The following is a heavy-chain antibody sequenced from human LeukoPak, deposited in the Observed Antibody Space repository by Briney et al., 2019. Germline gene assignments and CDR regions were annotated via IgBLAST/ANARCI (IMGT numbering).Heavy chain of an antibody. CDR3: ANIYPYCSSTSCSTH. D-gene: IGHD2-2*01. J-gene: IGHJ1*01. Sequence: PGGSLRLSCAASGFTFSSYAMSWVRQAPGKGLEWVSAISGSGGSTYYADSVKGRFTISRDNSKNTLYLQMNSLRAEGTAVYYCANIYPYCSSTSCSTHWGQGTLVTVSS. CDR2: ISGSGGST. CDR1: GFTFSSYA. V-gene: IGHV3-23*01.